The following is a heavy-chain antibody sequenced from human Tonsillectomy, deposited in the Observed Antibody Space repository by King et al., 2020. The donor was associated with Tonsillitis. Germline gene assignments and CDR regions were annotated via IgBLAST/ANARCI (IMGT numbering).Heavy chain of an antibody. CDR2: IRYDGSKQ. Sequence: VQLVESGGGVVQPGGSLRLSCAASGFTFSSYGMHWVRQAPGKGLEWVAFIRYDGSKQYYADPVKGRFTISRDNSKNTLYLHMNSLRADDTAVYYCAKDPTGGWFGEELNYFDYWGQGTLVTVSS. CDR3: AKDPTGGWFGEELNYFDY. D-gene: IGHD3-10*01. CDR1: GFTFSSYG. V-gene: IGHV3-30*02. J-gene: IGHJ4*02.